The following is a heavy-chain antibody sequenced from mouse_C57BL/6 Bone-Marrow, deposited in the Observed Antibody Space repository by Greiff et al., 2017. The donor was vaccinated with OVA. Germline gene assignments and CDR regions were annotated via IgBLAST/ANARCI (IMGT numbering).Heavy chain of an antibody. D-gene: IGHD2-2*01. V-gene: IGHV14-4*01. J-gene: IGHJ1*01. CDR2: IDPENGDT. CDR3: TTGLWLRQENWYFDV. Sequence: EVQLVESGAELVRPGASVKLSCTASGFNIKDDYMHWVKQRPEQGLEWIGWIDPENGDTEYASKFQGKATITADTSSNTAYLQLSSLTSEDTAVYYCTTGLWLRQENWYFDVWGSGTTVTVSS. CDR1: GFNIKDDY.